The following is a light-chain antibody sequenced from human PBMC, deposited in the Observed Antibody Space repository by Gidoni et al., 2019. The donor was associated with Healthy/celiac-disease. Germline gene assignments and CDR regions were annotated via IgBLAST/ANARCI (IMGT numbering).Light chain of an antibody. CDR1: QGISSY. Sequence: DIQLTQSPSFLSASVVDRVTITCRARQGISSYLAWYQHKPGKAPKLLIYAASTLQSGVPSRFSGSGSGTEFPLTISSLQPEDFATYYCQQLNSYPRTFGQGTKVEIK. J-gene: IGKJ1*01. CDR3: QQLNSYPRT. CDR2: AAS. V-gene: IGKV1-9*01.